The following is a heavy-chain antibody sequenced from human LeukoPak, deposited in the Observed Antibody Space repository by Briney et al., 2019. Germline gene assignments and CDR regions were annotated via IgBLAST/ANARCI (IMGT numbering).Heavy chain of an antibody. CDR1: GFTFSDYY. CDR3: ARGAYCRCGRGPAGFDY. D-gene: IGHD2-15*01. J-gene: IGHJ4*02. CDR2: TRNKPHSYTT. V-gene: IGHV3-72*01. Sequence: GGSLRLSCAASGFTFSDYYMEWVRQAPGKGLEWVGRTRNKPHSYTTKYAASVEGRFTVSRDDSKNSVYLQMNSLKIEDTAVYYCARGAYCRCGRGPAGFDYWGQGTLVTVSS.